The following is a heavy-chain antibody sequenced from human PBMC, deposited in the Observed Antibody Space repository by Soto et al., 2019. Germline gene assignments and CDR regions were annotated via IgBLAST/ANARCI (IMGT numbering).Heavy chain of an antibody. CDR2: ISAYNGNT. Sequence: AASVKVSCKASGYTFTSYGISWVRQAPGQGLEWMGWISAYNGNTNYAQKLQGRVTMTTDTSTSTAYMELRSLRSDDTAVYYCARDLGYCSGGSCRNWFDPWGQGTLVTVSS. V-gene: IGHV1-18*01. D-gene: IGHD2-15*01. CDR3: ARDLGYCSGGSCRNWFDP. CDR1: GYTFTSYG. J-gene: IGHJ5*02.